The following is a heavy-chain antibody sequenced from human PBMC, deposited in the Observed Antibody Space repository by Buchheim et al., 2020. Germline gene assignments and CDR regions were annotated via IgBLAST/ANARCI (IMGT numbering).Heavy chain of an antibody. V-gene: IGHV3-7*01. CDR3: ARAGSVGSVDF. J-gene: IGHJ4*02. Sequence: EVQLVESGGGLGRPGGSLRLSCVASGFNFGTLWMSWVRQAPGKGLEWVANINRNGGEKYYVDSVEGRFTISRDNAKNSLYLQMSSLRVEDTAVYYCARAGSVGSVDFWGQGTL. CDR1: GFNFGTLW. CDR2: INRNGGEK. D-gene: IGHD3-10*01.